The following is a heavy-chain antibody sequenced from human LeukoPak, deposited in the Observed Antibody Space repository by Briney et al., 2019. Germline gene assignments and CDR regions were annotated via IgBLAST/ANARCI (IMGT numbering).Heavy chain of an antibody. Sequence: GESLKISCKGSGYSFTSYWIGLVRPMPGEGLGWMGIIYPGESDTRFSPSFEGQVTLSAHKCNAPADLQWDSLKASDTAMYYCARHSYDSSGYQAFHIWRQGTMVTVSS. CDR1: GYSFTSYW. CDR2: IYPGESDT. CDR3: ARHSYDSSGYQAFHI. D-gene: IGHD3-22*01. V-gene: IGHV5-51*01. J-gene: IGHJ3*02.